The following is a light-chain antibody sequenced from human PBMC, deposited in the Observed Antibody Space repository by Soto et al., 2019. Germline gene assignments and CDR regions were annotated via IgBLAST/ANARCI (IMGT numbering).Light chain of an antibody. Sequence: VQMTQSPSSVSASVGDRVTITCRASQNIDNSLVWYQQKAGKAPQLLIYAASSLQSGVPPRFSGTRSGTEFTLTVNKLQSEDFAFYYCQQAYAFPLTFGGGTKVEVK. V-gene: IGKV1D-12*01. J-gene: IGKJ4*01. CDR2: AAS. CDR3: QQAYAFPLT. CDR1: QNIDNS.